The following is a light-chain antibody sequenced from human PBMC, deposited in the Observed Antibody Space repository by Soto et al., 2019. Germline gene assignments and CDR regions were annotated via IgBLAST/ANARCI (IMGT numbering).Light chain of an antibody. Sequence: DIQMTQSPSSLSASVGDRVTITCRASQGIIDYLAWYQQKPGKAPTLLIYDASTVASGVPSRFSGGGSGTDFTLTISSLQPEDVASYYCQKYDSAPQTFGPGTKVEIK. CDR3: QKYDSAPQT. CDR2: DAS. CDR1: QGIIDY. V-gene: IGKV1-27*01. J-gene: IGKJ1*01.